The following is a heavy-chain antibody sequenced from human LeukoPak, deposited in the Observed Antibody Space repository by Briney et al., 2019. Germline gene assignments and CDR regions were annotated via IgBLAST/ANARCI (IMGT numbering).Heavy chain of an antibody. CDR3: ARGLYDSRLDY. D-gene: IGHD3-22*01. Sequence: ASVKVSCKASGYTFTGYYMHWVRQAPGQGLEWMGWINPNSGGTNYAQKFQGRVTITADESTSTAYMELSSLRSEDTAVYYCARGLYDSRLDYWGQGTLVTVSS. J-gene: IGHJ4*02. CDR1: GYTFTGYY. V-gene: IGHV1-2*02. CDR2: INPNSGGT.